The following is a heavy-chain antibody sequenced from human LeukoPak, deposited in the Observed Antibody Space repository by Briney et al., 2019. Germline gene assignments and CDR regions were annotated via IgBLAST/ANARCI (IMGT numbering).Heavy chain of an antibody. CDR3: ARGGPIVVVPAANFDH. CDR1: GYTFTGYY. Sequence: ASVKVSCKASGYTFTGYYMHWVRQAPGQGLEWMGWINPNSGGTNYAQKFQGRVTMTRDTSISTAYMELSRLRSDDTAVYYCARGGPIVVVPAANFDHWGQGTLVTVSS. J-gene: IGHJ4*02. CDR2: INPNSGGT. D-gene: IGHD2-2*01. V-gene: IGHV1-2*02.